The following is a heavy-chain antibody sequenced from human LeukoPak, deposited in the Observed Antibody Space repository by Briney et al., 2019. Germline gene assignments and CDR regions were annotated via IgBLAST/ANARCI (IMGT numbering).Heavy chain of an antibody. CDR2: TYYMSKWYN. Sequence: SQTLSLTCAISGDRVSTDTATWDWIRQSPSRGLEWLGRTYYMSKWYNDYAESVKSRITINPDTSKNQFSLQLNSVNPEDTAVYSCTGFVWAVAFDWFDPWGQGTLVTVSS. D-gene: IGHD6-19*01. CDR3: TGFVWAVAFDWFDP. V-gene: IGHV6-1*01. J-gene: IGHJ5*02. CDR1: GDRVSTDTAT.